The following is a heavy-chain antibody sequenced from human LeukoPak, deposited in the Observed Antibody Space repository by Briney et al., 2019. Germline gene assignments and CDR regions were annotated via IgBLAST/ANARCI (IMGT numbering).Heavy chain of an antibody. Sequence: AASVKVSCKASGYTLTSYYMHRVRQAPGQGLEWMGIINPSGGSTSYAQKFQGRVTMTRDTSTSTVYMELSSLRSEDTAVYYCARTGYSSGQVDAFDIWGQGTMVTVSS. CDR2: INPSGGST. CDR3: ARTGYSSGQVDAFDI. D-gene: IGHD6-19*01. CDR1: GYTLTSYY. J-gene: IGHJ3*02. V-gene: IGHV1-46*01.